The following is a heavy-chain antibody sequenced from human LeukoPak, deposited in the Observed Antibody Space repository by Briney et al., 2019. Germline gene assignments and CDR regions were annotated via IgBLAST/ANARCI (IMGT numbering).Heavy chain of an antibody. CDR1: GYTFTGYY. CDR3: ASQLPSQYFDWLTYNWFDP. V-gene: IGHV1-2*02. Sequence: ASVKVSCKASGYTFTGYYMHWARQAPGQGLEWMGWINPNSGGTNYAQKFQGRVTMTRDTSISTAYMELSRLRSDDTAVYYCASQLPSQYFDWLTYNWFDPWGQGTLVTVSS. CDR2: INPNSGGT. J-gene: IGHJ5*02. D-gene: IGHD3-9*01.